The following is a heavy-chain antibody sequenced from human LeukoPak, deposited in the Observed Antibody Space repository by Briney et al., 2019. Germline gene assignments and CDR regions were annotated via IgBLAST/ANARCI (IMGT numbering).Heavy chain of an antibody. Sequence: ASVKVSCKASGYTFTGYYMHWVRQAPGQGLEWMGWINPNSGGTNYAQKFQGRVTMTRDTSISTAYMELSRLRSDDTAVYYCARGRVNYDSSGYVFDYWGQGTLVTVSS. CDR1: GYTFTGYY. V-gene: IGHV1-2*02. D-gene: IGHD3-22*01. J-gene: IGHJ4*02. CDR2: INPNSGGT. CDR3: ARGRVNYDSSGYVFDY.